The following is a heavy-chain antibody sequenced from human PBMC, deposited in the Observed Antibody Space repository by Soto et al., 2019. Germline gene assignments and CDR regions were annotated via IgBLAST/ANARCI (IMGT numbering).Heavy chain of an antibody. CDR2: IYYSGST. J-gene: IGHJ5*02. V-gene: IGHV4-61*01. Sequence: SETLSLTCTVSGGSVSSPTHYWSWIRQPPGKGLEWIGFIYYSGSTNYNPSLKSRVTISLDTSKNQFSLKLTSVTAADTAVYYCARGPPPNWFDPWGQGTLVTVSS. CDR1: GGSVSSPTHY. CDR3: ARGPPPNWFDP.